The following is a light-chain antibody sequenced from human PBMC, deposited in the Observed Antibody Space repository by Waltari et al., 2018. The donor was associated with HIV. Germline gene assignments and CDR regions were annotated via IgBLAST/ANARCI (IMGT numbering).Light chain of an antibody. Sequence: DIQMTQAPSSLSASVGDRVTITCRASQRVSTYLNLYQQQAGRAPKLLIYAASNLQSGVPSWFSGSGAGTDFTLTISSLQPEDFATYNCQQSYNFPWTFGQGTKVEI. J-gene: IGKJ1*01. CDR3: QQSYNFPWT. V-gene: IGKV1-39*01. CDR2: AAS. CDR1: QRVSTY.